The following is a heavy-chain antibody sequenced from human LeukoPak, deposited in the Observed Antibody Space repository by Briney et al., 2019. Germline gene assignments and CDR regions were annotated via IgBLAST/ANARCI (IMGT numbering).Heavy chain of an antibody. CDR3: AGCPVPGRGDYFDY. D-gene: IGHD6-19*01. CDR1: GFTFSRYS. Sequence: GGSLRLSCAASGFTFSRYSMNWVRQAPGKGLEWVSSISSSSSYIYYADSVKGRFTISRDNAKNSLYLQMNSLRAEDTAVYYCAGCPVPGRGDYFDYWGQGTLVTVSA. J-gene: IGHJ4*02. CDR2: ISSSSSYI. V-gene: IGHV3-21*01.